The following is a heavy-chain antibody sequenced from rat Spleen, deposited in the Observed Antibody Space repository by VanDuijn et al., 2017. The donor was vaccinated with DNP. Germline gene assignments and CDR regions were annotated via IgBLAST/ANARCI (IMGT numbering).Heavy chain of an antibody. CDR1: GYTFSDYY. CDR3: IRWNSGHFDY. V-gene: IGHV5-22*01. D-gene: IGHD4-3*01. CDR2: IASDDYAP. Sequence: EVQLVESGGGLVQPGRPLKLSCAASGYTFSDYYIAWVRQAPTNALEWVASIASDDYAPYYGDSVKGRFTISRDTAKSTLYLQMNSLRSEDMATYYCIRWNSGHFDYWGQGVMVTVSS. J-gene: IGHJ2*01.